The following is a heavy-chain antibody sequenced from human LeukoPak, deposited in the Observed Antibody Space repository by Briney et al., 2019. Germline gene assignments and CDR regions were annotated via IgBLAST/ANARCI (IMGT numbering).Heavy chain of an antibody. J-gene: IGHJ4*02. D-gene: IGHD3-10*01. CDR2: INHSGSI. V-gene: IGHV4-34*01. CDR3: AKHYMGSSYNHGLDC. Sequence: SETLSLTCAVYGGSFSGYYWSWIRQPPGKGLEWIGAINHSGSINYNPSLKSRVTISVDTSKNQFSLKLSSVTAADTALYYCAKHYMGSSYNHGLDCWGQGTLVTVSS. CDR1: GGSFSGYY.